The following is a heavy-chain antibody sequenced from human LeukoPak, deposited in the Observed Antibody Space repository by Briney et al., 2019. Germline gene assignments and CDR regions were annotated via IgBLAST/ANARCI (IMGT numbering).Heavy chain of an antibody. V-gene: IGHV3-21*01. CDR3: ARETTYYYDSSGYYHAFDI. CDR1: GCTFSSYN. CDR2: ISSSSSYI. J-gene: IGHJ3*02. Sequence: GGSLRLSCAASGCTFSSYNMNWVRQAPGKGLEWVSSISSSSSYIYYADSVKGRFTISRDNAKNSLYLQMNSLRAEDTAVYYCARETTYYYDSSGYYHAFDIWGQGTMVTVSS. D-gene: IGHD3-22*01.